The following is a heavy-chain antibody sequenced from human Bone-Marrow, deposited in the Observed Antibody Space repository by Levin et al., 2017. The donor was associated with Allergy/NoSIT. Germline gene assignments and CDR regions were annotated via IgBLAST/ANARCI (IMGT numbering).Heavy chain of an antibody. CDR1: GGSVSSSNSY. Sequence: SQTLSLTCTVSGGSVSSSNSYWGWIRQPPGKGLEWIGSISYSGSLYYNPSLKSRVTISVETSKNHFSLKLSSVTAADTAVYYCARHALTLVRGAVDVWGKGTTVTVSS. V-gene: IGHV4-39*01. D-gene: IGHD3-10*01. J-gene: IGHJ6*04. CDR2: ISYSGSL. CDR3: ARHALTLVRGAVDV.